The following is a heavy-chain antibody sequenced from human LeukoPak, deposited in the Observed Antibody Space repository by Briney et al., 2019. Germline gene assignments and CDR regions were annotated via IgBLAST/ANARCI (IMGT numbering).Heavy chain of an antibody. CDR1: GFTFSSYA. J-gene: IGHJ6*03. Sequence: GGSLRLSCAASGFTFSSYAMSWVRQAPGKGLEWVSAISGSGTSTYYADSVKGRFTISRDNSKNTLYMQMNSLRGDDTAVYYCAKRPGYCSSTSYYYYYYMDVWGDRATVTVSS. V-gene: IGHV3-23*01. D-gene: IGHD2-2*01. CDR3: AKRPGYCSSTSYYYYYYMDV. CDR2: ISGSGTST.